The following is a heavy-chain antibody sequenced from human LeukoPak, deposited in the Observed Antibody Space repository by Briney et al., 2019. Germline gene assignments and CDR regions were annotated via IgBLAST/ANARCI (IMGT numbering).Heavy chain of an antibody. CDR3: ARVADSSGYYSDI. CDR1: EFAFSTYN. J-gene: IGHJ3*02. V-gene: IGHV3-48*02. D-gene: IGHD3-22*01. Sequence: GGSLRLSCAASEFAFSTYNMNWVRQAPGKGLEWVSYISTGSSTTYYADSVKGRFTISRDNVENSLYLQMNSLRDEDTAVYYCARVADSSGYYSDIWGQGTMVTVSS. CDR2: ISTGSSTT.